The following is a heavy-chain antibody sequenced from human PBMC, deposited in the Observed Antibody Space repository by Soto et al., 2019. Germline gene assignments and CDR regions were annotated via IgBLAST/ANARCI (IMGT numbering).Heavy chain of an antibody. D-gene: IGHD7-27*01. CDR3: ASHVSHLGTLFDY. CDR1: GGSISSYY. J-gene: IGHJ4*02. Sequence: SETLSLTCTVSGGSISSYYWSWIRQPPGKGLEWIGYIFYSGSTNYNPSLKSRVTISVDTSNNQFSLKLTSLTAADTAVYYCASHVSHLGTLFDYCGQGPLATVTS. CDR2: IFYSGST. V-gene: IGHV4-59*08.